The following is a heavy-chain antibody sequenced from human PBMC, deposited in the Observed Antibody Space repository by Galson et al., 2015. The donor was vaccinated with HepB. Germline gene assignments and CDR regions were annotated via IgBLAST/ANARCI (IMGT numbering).Heavy chain of an antibody. J-gene: IGHJ1*01. CDR3: ARHDDMYYDFWREKYFQH. CDR2: IYYSGST. V-gene: IGHV4-39*01. CDR1: GGSISSSSYY. Sequence: ETLSLTCTVSGGSISSSSYYWGWIRQPPGKGLEWIGSIYYSGSTYYNPSLKSRVTISVDTSKNQFSLKLSSVTAADTAVYYCARHDDMYYDFWREKYFQHWGQGTLATVSS. D-gene: IGHD3-3*01.